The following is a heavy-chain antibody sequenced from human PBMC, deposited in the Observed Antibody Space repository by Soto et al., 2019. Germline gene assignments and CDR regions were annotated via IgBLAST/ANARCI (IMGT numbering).Heavy chain of an antibody. D-gene: IGHD2-2*02. CDR3: AREDIVVVPAAIRVYYYYGMDV. CDR2: INPNSGGT. J-gene: IGHJ6*02. CDR1: GYTFTGYY. V-gene: IGHV1-2*02. Sequence: SVKVSCKASGYTFTGYYMHWVRQAPVQGLEWMGWINPNSGGTNYAQKFQGRVTMTRDTSISTAYMELSRLRSDDTAVYYCAREDIVVVPAAIRVYYYYGMDVWGQGTTVTVSS.